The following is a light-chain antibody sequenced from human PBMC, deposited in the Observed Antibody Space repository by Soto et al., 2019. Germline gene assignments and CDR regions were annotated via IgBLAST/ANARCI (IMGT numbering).Light chain of an antibody. V-gene: IGLV2-11*01. CDR2: DVT. CDR1: SSDVGFYNY. J-gene: IGLJ3*02. Sequence: QSALTQPRSVSGSPGQSVTISCTGTSSDVGFYNYVSWYLQHPGKAPKLMIYDVTKRPSGVPDRFSGSKSGNTASLTISGLQAEDEADYYCCSYAGDYSEVFGGGTKSPS. CDR3: CSYAGDYSEV.